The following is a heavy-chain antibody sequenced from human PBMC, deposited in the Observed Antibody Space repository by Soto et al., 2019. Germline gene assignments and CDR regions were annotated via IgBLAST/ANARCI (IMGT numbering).Heavy chain of an antibody. Sequence: QVQLQESGPGLVKPSQTLSLTCTVSGGSISSGDYYWGWIRQPTGKGLEWIGNIYYSGNTYYSPSLKSRVTISVDTSKNQFSLKLSSVTAADTAVYYCARRAEYTKGFDIWGQGTVVTVSS. J-gene: IGHJ3*02. CDR2: IYYSGNT. CDR3: ARRAEYTKGFDI. V-gene: IGHV4-39*01. D-gene: IGHD6-6*01. CDR1: GGSISSGDYY.